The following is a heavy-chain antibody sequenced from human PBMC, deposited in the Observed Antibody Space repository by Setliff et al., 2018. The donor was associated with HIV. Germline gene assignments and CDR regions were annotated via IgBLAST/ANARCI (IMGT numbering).Heavy chain of an antibody. CDR2: IRRRGDGGTT. CDR1: GFTLGDYP. D-gene: IGHD3-10*01. J-gene: IGHJ4*02. CDR3: TPTDYGGSDY. V-gene: IGHV3-49*04. Sequence: PGGSLRLSCTGSGFTLGDYPVSWVRQAPGKGLEWISFIRRRGDGGTTEHAASVKGRFTISRDDSKSIAYLQMNNLKTEDTAVYYCTPTDYGGSDYWGQGTLVTVSS.